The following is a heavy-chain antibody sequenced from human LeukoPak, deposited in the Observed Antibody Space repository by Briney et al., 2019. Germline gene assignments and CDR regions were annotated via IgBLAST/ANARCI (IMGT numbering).Heavy chain of an antibody. CDR3: AAQTGVWELPMSKFDP. D-gene: IGHD1-26*01. Sequence: GASVTVSCMPSGYTFTSYGISWVRQAPGQGLEWMGWISAYNGNTNYAQKLQGRVTMTTDTSTSTAYMELRSLRSDDTAVYYCAAQTGVWELPMSKFDPWGQGTLVTVSS. CDR1: GYTFTSYG. J-gene: IGHJ5*02. V-gene: IGHV1-18*04. CDR2: ISAYNGNT.